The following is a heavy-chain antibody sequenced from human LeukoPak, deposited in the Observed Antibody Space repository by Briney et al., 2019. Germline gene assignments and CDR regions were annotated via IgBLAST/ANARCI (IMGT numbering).Heavy chain of an antibody. D-gene: IGHD1-26*01. J-gene: IGHJ4*02. CDR2: ISSSSSYI. V-gene: IGHV3-21*01. CDR1: GFTFSSYS. CDR3: ARTDSGSYNHFDY. Sequence: GGSLRLSCAASGFTFSSYSMNWVRQAPGKGLEWVSSISSSSSYIYYADSVKGRFTISRDNAKNSLYLQMNSLRAEDTAVYYCARTDSGSYNHFDYWGQGTLVTVSS.